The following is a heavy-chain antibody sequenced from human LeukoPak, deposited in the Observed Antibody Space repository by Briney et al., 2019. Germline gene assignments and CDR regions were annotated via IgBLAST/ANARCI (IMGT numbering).Heavy chain of an antibody. D-gene: IGHD2-8*01. CDR1: GFSFSDYA. CDR3: ARDHEHCTNGVCFFNWFDP. J-gene: IGHJ5*02. Sequence: GGSLRLSCAASGFSFSDYAIYWVRQTPGKGLEWVAFIRYDGSNKYYADSVKGRFTISRDNSKNTLYLQMNSLRAEDTAVYYCARDHEHCTNGVCFFNWFDPWGQGTLVTVSS. CDR2: IRYDGSNK. V-gene: IGHV3-30*02.